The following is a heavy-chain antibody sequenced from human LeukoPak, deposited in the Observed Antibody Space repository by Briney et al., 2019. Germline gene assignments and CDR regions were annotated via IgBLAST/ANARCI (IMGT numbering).Heavy chain of an antibody. Sequence: SVKVSCKASGGTFSSYAISWVRQPPGQGLEWMGRIIPILGIANYAQKFQGRVTITADKSTSTAYMELSSLRSEDTAVYYCASHRYSSSWENWFDPWGQGTLVTVSS. CDR2: IIPILGIA. CDR3: ASHRYSSSWENWFDP. CDR1: GGTFSSYA. D-gene: IGHD6-13*01. V-gene: IGHV1-69*04. J-gene: IGHJ5*02.